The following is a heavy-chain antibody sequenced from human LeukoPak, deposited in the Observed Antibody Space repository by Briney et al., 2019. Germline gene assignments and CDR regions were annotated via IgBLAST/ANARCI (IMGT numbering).Heavy chain of an antibody. Sequence: SVKVSCKASGFTFTSSAMQWVRQARGQRLEWIGWIVVGSGNTNYAQKFQERVTITRDMSTSTAYMELSSLRSEDTAVYYCAATYYDYVWGSYRSDAFDIWGQGTMVTVSS. CDR3: AATYYDYVWGSYRSDAFDI. D-gene: IGHD3-16*02. J-gene: IGHJ3*02. CDR1: GFTFTSSA. CDR2: IVVGSGNT. V-gene: IGHV1-58*02.